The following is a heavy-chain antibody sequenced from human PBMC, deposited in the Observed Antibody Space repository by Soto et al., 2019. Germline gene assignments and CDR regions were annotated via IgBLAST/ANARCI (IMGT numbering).Heavy chain of an antibody. D-gene: IGHD1-7*01. CDR2: IIPISGAA. CDR3: ARDMTRTAVPYFDF. J-gene: IGHJ4*02. CDR1: GGTFSNYV. Sequence: ASVKVSCKASGGTFSNYVVNWVRQAPGQGLEWMGRIIPISGAANYAQKFQGRVTITADKSTSTSYMEPSSLRSEDTAVYYCARDMTRTAVPYFDFWGQGTLVTVSS. V-gene: IGHV1-69*06.